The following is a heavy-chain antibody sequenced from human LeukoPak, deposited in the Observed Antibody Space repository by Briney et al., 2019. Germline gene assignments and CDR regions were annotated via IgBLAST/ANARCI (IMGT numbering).Heavy chain of an antibody. CDR3: ARGWVYDILTGYYKKNWFDP. CDR2: IIPILGIA. J-gene: IGHJ5*02. V-gene: IGHV1-69*04. CDR1: GGTFSSYA. D-gene: IGHD3-9*01. Sequence: SVKVSCKASGGTFSSYAISWVRQAPGQGLEWMGRIIPILGIANYAQKFQGRVTITADKSTSTAYMELSSLRSEDTAVYYCARGWVYDILTGYYKKNWFDPWGQGTLVTVSS.